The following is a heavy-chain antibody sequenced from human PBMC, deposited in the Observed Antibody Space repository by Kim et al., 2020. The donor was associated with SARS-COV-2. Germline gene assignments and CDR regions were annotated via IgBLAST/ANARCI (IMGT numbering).Heavy chain of an antibody. J-gene: IGHJ6*02. CDR3: ASQLYYYDSSGYYYYYGMDV. V-gene: IGHV4-39*01. D-gene: IGHD3-22*01. CDR2: IYYSGST. CDR1: GGSISSSSYY. Sequence: SETLSLTCTVSGGSISSSSYYWGWIRQPPGKGLEWIGSIYYSGSTYYNPSLKSRVTISVDTSKNQFSLKLSSVTAADTAVYYCASQLYYYDSSGYYYYYGMDVWGQGTTVTVSS.